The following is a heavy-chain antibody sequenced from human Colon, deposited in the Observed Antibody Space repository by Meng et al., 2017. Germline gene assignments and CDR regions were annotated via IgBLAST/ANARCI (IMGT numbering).Heavy chain of an antibody. D-gene: IGHD2-2*01. CDR1: GFTFSTYE. CDR2: ISTSGSTI. CDR3: ARRYCSTTSCLIEY. J-gene: IGHJ4*02. Sequence: GESLKISCAASGFTFSTYEMNWVRQPPGKGLEWVSYISTSGSTIYNADSVKGRFTISRDNTNNSLFLQMSGLRVGDTAVYYCARRYCSTTSCLIEYWGQGTLVTVSS. V-gene: IGHV3-48*03.